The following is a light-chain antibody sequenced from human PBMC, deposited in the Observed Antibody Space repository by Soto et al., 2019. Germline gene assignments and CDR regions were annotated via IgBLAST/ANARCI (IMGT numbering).Light chain of an antibody. J-gene: IGKJ1*01. V-gene: IGKV3-15*01. Sequence: EIVMTQSPATLSVSPGERATLSCRASQSLSNNLAWYQQKPGQPPRLLIYGASTRATGIPARFSGSGSGTEFTRIISSLQSEDFAVFYCQHYNNWPPWTFGQGIKVEIK. CDR1: QSLSNN. CDR3: QHYNNWPPWT. CDR2: GAS.